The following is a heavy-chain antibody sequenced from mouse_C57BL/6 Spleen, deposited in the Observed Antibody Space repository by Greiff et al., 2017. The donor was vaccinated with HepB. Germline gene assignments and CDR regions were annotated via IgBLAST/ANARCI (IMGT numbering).Heavy chain of an antibody. CDR2: IHPNSGST. CDR3: AREGYGYDAGTYYAMDY. J-gene: IGHJ4*01. V-gene: IGHV1-64*01. CDR1: GYTFTSYW. D-gene: IGHD2-2*01. Sequence: QVQLQQPGAELVKPGASVKLSCKASGYTFTSYWMHWVKQRPGQGLEWIGMIHPNSGSTNYNEKFKSKATLTVDKSSSTAYMQLSSLTSEDSAVYYCAREGYGYDAGTYYAMDYWGQGTSVTVSS.